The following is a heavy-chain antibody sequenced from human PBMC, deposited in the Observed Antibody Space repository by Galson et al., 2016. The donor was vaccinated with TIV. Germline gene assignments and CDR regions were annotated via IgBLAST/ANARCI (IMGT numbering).Heavy chain of an antibody. D-gene: IGHD5-12*01. V-gene: IGHV1-69*13. J-gene: IGHJ4*02. CDR1: GVIFNSYA. CDR2: IIAIFGVA. CDR3: ARVQKYSRNDLHY. Sequence: SVKVSCKASGVIFNSYAISWVRQAPGQGLEWVGGIIAIFGVASYAQKFQGRVTITADESTSTVYMELSSLRSEDTAVYYCARVQKYSRNDLHYWGQGTLVTVSS.